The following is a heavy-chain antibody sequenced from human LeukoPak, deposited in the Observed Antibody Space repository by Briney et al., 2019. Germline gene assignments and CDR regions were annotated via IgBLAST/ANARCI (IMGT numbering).Heavy chain of an antibody. Sequence: GGSLRLSCAASGFAFSFYAMSWLRQPPGKGLEWVSTINANSGTTSYAASVRGRFTISRDNSKNALYLQVNTLRADDTATYYCAKPVSGGLAVTADWFHPWGQGTLVVVSS. D-gene: IGHD6-19*01. V-gene: IGHV3-23*01. CDR2: INANSGTT. CDR1: GFAFSFYA. CDR3: AKPVSGGLAVTADWFHP. J-gene: IGHJ5*01.